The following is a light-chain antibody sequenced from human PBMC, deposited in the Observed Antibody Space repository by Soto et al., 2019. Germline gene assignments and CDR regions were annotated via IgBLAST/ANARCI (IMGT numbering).Light chain of an antibody. Sequence: QSALTRPASVSGSPGQSITISCTGTSSDVGSYNLDSWYQQHPGKAPKLMIYEGSKRPSGVSNRFSGSKSGNTASLTISGLQAEDEADYYCCSYAGSSTVVFGVGTKLTVL. V-gene: IGLV2-23*01. CDR2: EGS. CDR3: CSYAGSSTVV. CDR1: SSDVGSYNL. J-gene: IGLJ2*01.